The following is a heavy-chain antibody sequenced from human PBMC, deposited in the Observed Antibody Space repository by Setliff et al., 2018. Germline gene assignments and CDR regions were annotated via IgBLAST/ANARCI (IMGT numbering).Heavy chain of an antibody. J-gene: IGHJ5*02. Sequence: SETLSLTCAVSGFSISSGYYWGWIRQPPGKGLEWIVNIHHSGKAYYNPSLKSRVTMSVDTSKNHVSLKLSSVTAADTAVYYCARAHTWSLPNDNSGYPGWFDPWGQGFLVTVSS. CDR1: GFSISSGYY. CDR3: ARAHTWSLPNDNSGYPGWFDP. CDR2: IHHSGKA. D-gene: IGHD3-22*01. V-gene: IGHV4-38-2*01.